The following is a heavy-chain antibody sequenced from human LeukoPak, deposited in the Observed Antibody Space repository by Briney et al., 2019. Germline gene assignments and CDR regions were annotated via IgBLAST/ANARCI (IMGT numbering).Heavy chain of an antibody. CDR1: GFTFSSYE. D-gene: IGHD6-19*01. CDR3: VRDHSGWSLDP. J-gene: IGHJ5*02. Sequence: GGSLRLSCAASGFTFSSYEMNWVRQAPGKGLEWISYTSDSGTTINYADSVKGRFTISRDNAKNSLYLQMSSLRAEDTAVYYCVRDHSGWSLDPWGQGTLVTVSS. V-gene: IGHV3-48*03. CDR2: TSDSGTTI.